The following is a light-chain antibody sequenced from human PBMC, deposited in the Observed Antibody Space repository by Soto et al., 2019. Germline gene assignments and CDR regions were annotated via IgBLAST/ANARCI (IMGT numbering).Light chain of an antibody. Sequence: EVVMTQSPGTLSVSPGERATLSCRASQSVGTNLAWYQQKPGQAPRLLINGASTRATGLPARFSGSGSGTEFTLTISSLQSEDFAVYYCQQYNNWPRTFGQGTKVEIK. J-gene: IGKJ1*01. CDR1: QSVGTN. V-gene: IGKV3-15*01. CDR3: QQYNNWPRT. CDR2: GAS.